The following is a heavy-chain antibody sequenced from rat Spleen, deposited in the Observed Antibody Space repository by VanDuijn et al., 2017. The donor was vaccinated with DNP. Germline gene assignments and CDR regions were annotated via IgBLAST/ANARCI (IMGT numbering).Heavy chain of an antibody. CDR3: IRWNSGHFDY. CDR1: GFTFSDYY. J-gene: IGHJ2*01. Sequence: EVQLVESGGGLVQPGRSLKLFCAASGFTFSDYYMAWVRQAPTKGLEWVAYIGSDGYAPYYGDSVKGRFTISRDNAKSTLYLQMNSLRSEDMATYYCIRWNSGHFDYWGQGVMVTVSS. D-gene: IGHD4-3*01. CDR2: IGSDGYAP. V-gene: IGHV5-22*01.